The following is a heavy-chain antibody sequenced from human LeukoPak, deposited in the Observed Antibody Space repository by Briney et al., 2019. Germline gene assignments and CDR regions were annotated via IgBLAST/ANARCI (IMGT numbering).Heavy chain of an antibody. CDR2: IYYSGST. Sequence: SETLSLTCTVSGGSISSSSYYWGWIRQPPGKGLEWIGSIYYSGSTYYNPSLKSRVTISADTSKNQFSLKLSSVTAADTAVYYCARQWYYYGSGSCSWFDPWGQGTPVTVSS. V-gene: IGHV4-39*01. CDR3: ARQWYYYGSGSCSWFDP. CDR1: GGSISSSSYY. D-gene: IGHD3-10*01. J-gene: IGHJ5*02.